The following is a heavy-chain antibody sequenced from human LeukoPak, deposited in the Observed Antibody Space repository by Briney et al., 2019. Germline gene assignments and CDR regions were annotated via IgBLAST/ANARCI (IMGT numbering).Heavy chain of an antibody. CDR2: IIPILGIA. Sequence: PVKVSCKASGGTFSSYAISWVRQAPGQGLEWMGRIIPILGIANYAQKFQGRVTITADKSTSTAYMELSSLRSEDTAVYYCASGGYYYDSSGYPNYYYYGMDVWGQGTTVTVSS. CDR1: GGTFSSYA. D-gene: IGHD3-22*01. CDR3: ASGGYYYDSSGYPNYYYYGMDV. V-gene: IGHV1-69*04. J-gene: IGHJ6*02.